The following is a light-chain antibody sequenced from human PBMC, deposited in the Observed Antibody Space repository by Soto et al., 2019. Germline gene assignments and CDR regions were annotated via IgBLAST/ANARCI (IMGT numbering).Light chain of an antibody. V-gene: IGKV3-20*01. CDR3: QQYTRAPLT. CDR2: GAS. Sequence: EIVLTQSPATLSLSPGERATLSCRASQSVTDKYLAWYQQKPGQAPRLVISGASSRTSGIPDRFSAGGSGTDFTLTISRLEPEDFAVYYCQQYTRAPLTFGQGTKVDIK. J-gene: IGKJ1*01. CDR1: QSVTDKY.